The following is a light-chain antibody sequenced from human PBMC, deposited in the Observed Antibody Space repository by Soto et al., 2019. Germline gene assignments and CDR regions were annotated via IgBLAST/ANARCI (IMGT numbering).Light chain of an antibody. V-gene: IGLV2-8*01. CDR3: CSYAGSSTWV. CDR2: EVT. J-gene: IGLJ3*02. CDR1: SSDVDGCKF. Sequence: QSVLTQPPSASGSPGQSVTISCTGTSSDVDGCKFVSWYQQHPGKAPKLLIYEVTKRPSGVPDRFSGSKSGNTASLTVSGLQPEDEADYYCCSYAGSSTWVFGGGTKLTVL.